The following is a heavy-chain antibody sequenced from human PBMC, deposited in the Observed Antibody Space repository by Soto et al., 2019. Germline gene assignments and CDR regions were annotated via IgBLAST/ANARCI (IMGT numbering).Heavy chain of an antibody. CDR1: GFTVSSNY. CDR3: ARDFAEMAGYGMDV. CDR2: IYSGGST. Sequence: PGGSLRLSCAASGFTVSSNYMSWVRQAPGKGLEWVSVIYSGGSTYYADSVKGRFTISRDNPKNTLYLQMNSLRAEDTAVYYCARDFAEMAGYGMDVWGQGTTVTVSS. J-gene: IGHJ6*02. V-gene: IGHV3-53*01. D-gene: IGHD6-19*01.